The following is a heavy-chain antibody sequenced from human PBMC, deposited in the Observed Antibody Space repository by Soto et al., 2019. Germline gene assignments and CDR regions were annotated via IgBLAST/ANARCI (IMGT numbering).Heavy chain of an antibody. D-gene: IGHD5-12*01. Sequence: GGSLRLSCAASGFTFSTYWMHWVRQAPGKGLVWVSRINSDASTTTYADSVKGRFTISRDNSKNTLYLQMNGLRAEDTAVYYCARGLYSGWHYFDYWGQGTLVTVSS. J-gene: IGHJ4*02. V-gene: IGHV3-74*01. CDR3: ARGLYSGWHYFDY. CDR1: GFTFSTYW. CDR2: INSDASTT.